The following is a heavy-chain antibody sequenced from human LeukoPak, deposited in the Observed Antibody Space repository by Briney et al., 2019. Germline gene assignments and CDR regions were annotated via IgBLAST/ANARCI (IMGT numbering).Heavy chain of an antibody. D-gene: IGHD4-11*01. Sequence: SGGSLRLSCAASGFTFSSYSMSWVRQAPGKGLEWVSSVSRSSRHMYYADSVKGRFTISRDDAKNSLSLQMDSLRAEDSAVYYCVRDLDIVTTAFLVYWGQGTLVTVSS. CDR1: GFTFSSYS. V-gene: IGHV3-21*01. CDR2: VSRSSRHM. J-gene: IGHJ4*02. CDR3: VRDLDIVTTAFLVY.